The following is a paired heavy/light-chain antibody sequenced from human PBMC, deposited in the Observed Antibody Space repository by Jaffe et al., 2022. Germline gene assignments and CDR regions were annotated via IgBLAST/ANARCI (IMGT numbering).Light chain of an antibody. CDR2: QNN. Sequence: SYEVTQPPSVSVSPGQTASITCSGDKLGDKYVCWYQQKPGQSPVLVIYQNNKRPSGIPERFSGSNSGNTATLTISGTQAMDEADYYCQAWDGTTLVFGGGTKLTVL. CDR3: QAWDGTTLV. CDR1: KLGDKY. J-gene: IGLJ2*01. V-gene: IGLV3-1*01.
Heavy chain of an antibody. CDR1: GFSLSTSEMH. Sequence: QITLKESGPTLVKPTQTLTLTCTFSGFSLSTSEMHVGWIRQPPGKALEWLAFISWNENKRFSPSLKSRLTITKDTSKNQVVLTMTNVDPVDTATYYCVQDHDWGLNYWGQGTLVTVSS. CDR3: VQDHDWGLNY. CDR2: ISWNENK. D-gene: IGHD7-27*01. V-gene: IGHV2-5*01. J-gene: IGHJ4*02.